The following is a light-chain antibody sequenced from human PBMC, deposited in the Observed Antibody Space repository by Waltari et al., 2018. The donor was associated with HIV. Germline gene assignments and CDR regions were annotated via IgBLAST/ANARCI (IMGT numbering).Light chain of an antibody. CDR1: SSDVGGYNY. Sequence: QSALTQPASVSGSPGQSITISCTGTSSDVGGYNYVSCYQQHPGKAPKLMSYEVSNRPSGVSNRFSGSNAGNTASLTISGLQAEDEADYYCSSYTSSSTVVFGGGTKLTVL. V-gene: IGLV2-14*01. CDR3: SSYTSSSTVV. CDR2: EVS. J-gene: IGLJ2*01.